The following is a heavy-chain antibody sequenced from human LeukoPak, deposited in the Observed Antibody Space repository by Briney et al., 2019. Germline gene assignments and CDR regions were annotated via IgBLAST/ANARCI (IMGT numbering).Heavy chain of an antibody. V-gene: IGHV3-23*01. J-gene: IGHJ6*03. CDR2: ISGSGGST. CDR1: GFSFSSYA. CDR3: ARVLRYCSGGNCYSGGLGYMDV. D-gene: IGHD2-15*01. Sequence: GGSLRLSCAASGFSFSSYAMSWVRQAPGKGLEWVSAISGSGGSTYYADSVKGRFTISRDNAKNSLFLQMNSLRAEDTAVYYCARVLRYCSGGNCYSGGLGYMDVWGKGTTVTISS.